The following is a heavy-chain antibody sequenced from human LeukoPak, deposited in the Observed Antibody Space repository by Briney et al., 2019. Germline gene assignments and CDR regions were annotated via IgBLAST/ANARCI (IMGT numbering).Heavy chain of an antibody. Sequence: ASVKVSCKASGYTFTGYYIHWVRQAPGQGLEWMGWINPNSGGTNYAQKFQGRVTMTRDTSISTAYMDLSRLRSDDTAVYYCARVEATVGFAFDIWGQGTMVTVSS. CDR2: INPNSGGT. CDR1: GYTFTGYY. V-gene: IGHV1-2*02. J-gene: IGHJ3*02. D-gene: IGHD2-21*02. CDR3: ARVEATVGFAFDI.